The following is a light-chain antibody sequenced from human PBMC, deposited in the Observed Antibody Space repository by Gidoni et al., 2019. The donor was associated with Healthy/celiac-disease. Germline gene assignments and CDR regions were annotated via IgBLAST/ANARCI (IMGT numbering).Light chain of an antibody. J-gene: IGKJ2*01. V-gene: IGKV1-33*01. CDR3: QQYDNLYT. Sequence: DIQMTQSPSSLSASVGDRVTITCQASQDISNYLNWSQQKPGKAPKLLIYDASNLETGVPSRFSGSGSGTDFTFTISSLQPEDIATYYCQQYDNLYTFXXXTKLEIK. CDR1: QDISNY. CDR2: DAS.